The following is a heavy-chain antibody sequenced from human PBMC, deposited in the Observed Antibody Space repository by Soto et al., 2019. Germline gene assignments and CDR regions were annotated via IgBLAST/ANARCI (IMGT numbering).Heavy chain of an antibody. CDR1: GFMFSAYA. V-gene: IGHV3-23*01. J-gene: IGHJ2*01. CDR3: AKDQAYCTSTNCHYWYFDL. D-gene: IGHD2-2*01. CDR2: ISGGGGST. Sequence: EVQLLESGGGLVQPGGSLRLSCAASGFMFSAYAMTWVRQAPGKGLEWVSDISGGGGSTYYADSVKGRFTISRDDSKNNLYLQMQNLRDEATAIYYCAKDQAYCTSTNCHYWYFDLWGRGTLVTVSS.